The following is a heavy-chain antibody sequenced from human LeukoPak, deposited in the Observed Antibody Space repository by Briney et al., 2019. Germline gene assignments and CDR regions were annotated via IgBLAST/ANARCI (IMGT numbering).Heavy chain of an antibody. CDR2: IWYDGSDQ. Sequence: GGSLRLSCAASGFTVSSNYMSWVRQAPGKGLEWVAVIWYDGSDQYYAGSVKGRFTISRDNSRNTLYLQMNSLRAEDTAVYYCARSGNGGMDVWGQGTTVTVSS. V-gene: IGHV3-33*08. J-gene: IGHJ6*02. CDR1: GFTVSSNY. CDR3: ARSGNGGMDV. D-gene: IGHD4-23*01.